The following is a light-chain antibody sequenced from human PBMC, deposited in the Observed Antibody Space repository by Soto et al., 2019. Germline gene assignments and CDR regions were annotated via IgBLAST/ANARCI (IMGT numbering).Light chain of an antibody. J-gene: IGKJ4*01. CDR1: QGVTTN. Sequence: EIVMTQSPGTLSVSPGERATLSCRAGQGVTTNFAWYQQKSGQSPRLLIYDVSIRATGVPARFSGSGSETDFTLTISGLEPEDFAVHCCQHYGSSPPLTFGGGTKVDIK. V-gene: IGKV3-20*01. CDR2: DVS. CDR3: QHYGSSPPLT.